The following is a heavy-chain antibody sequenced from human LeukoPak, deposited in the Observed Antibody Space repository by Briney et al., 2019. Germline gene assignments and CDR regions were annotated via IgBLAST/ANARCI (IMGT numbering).Heavy chain of an antibody. D-gene: IGHD6-19*01. CDR2: ISWNSGSI. CDR1: GFTFDDYA. J-gene: IGHJ4*02. Sequence: PGRSLRLSCAASGFTFDDYAMHWVRQAPGKGLEWVSGISWNSGSIGYADSVKGRFTISRDNAKNSLYLQMNSLRAEDTALYYCAKDMGSSGWYYFDHWGQGTLVTVSS. CDR3: AKDMGSSGWYYFDH. V-gene: IGHV3-9*01.